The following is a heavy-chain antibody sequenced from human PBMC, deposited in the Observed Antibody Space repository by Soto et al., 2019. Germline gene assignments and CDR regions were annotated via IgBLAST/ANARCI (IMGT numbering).Heavy chain of an antibody. D-gene: IGHD4-17*01. V-gene: IGHV2-5*02. Sequence: QITLKESGPTLVKPTQTLTLTCTFSGFSLSTSGVGVGWIRQPPGKALEWLAVIYWDDDNRYSPSLEGRLTITKDSSKNQVVLTLTNVDPVDTATYYCARRKPYYGDFDYWGQGTLVTVSS. CDR1: GFSLSTSGVG. CDR3: ARRKPYYGDFDY. J-gene: IGHJ4*02. CDR2: IYWDDDN.